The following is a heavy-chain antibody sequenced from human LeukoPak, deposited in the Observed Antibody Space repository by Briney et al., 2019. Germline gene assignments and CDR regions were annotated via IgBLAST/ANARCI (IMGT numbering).Heavy chain of an antibody. CDR1: GFTFSSSA. CDR3: IRGGFSLDY. V-gene: IGHV3-23*01. Sequence: GGSLRLSCAASGFTFSSSAMSWVRQAPGKGLKWVSGISTSGGSTYYSDSVKGRFTISRDNAGRSMHLQMNSLRAEDTAVYYCIRGGFSLDYWGQGTLVTVSS. CDR2: ISTSGGST. D-gene: IGHD3-16*01. J-gene: IGHJ4*02.